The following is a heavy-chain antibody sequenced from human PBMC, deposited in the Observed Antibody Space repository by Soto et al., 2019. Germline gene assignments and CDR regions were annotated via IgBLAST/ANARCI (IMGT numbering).Heavy chain of an antibody. D-gene: IGHD4-17*01. Sequence: QVQLVQSGAEVKKPGSSVKVSCKASGDTFNKYAFNWVRQAPGQGLEWMGGIIPIFGTPNYAQRVQGRVTITAVESTSTAYMELRSLISEDTAVYYCARGIDYGGVNRIDYWGQGTLVTVSS. CDR1: GDTFNKYA. V-gene: IGHV1-69*01. CDR3: ARGIDYGGVNRIDY. J-gene: IGHJ4*02. CDR2: IIPIFGTP.